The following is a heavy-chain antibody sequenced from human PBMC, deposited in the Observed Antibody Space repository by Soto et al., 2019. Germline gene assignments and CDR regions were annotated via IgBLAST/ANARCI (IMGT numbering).Heavy chain of an antibody. CDR2: IIPLFNAT. V-gene: IGHV1-69*13. CDR3: AINAERNAQKFDF. D-gene: IGHD2-2*01. Sequence: SVKVCCKTSGGIFKNFDIGWVRQSPGQGLEWMGEIIPLFNATNYAQKFRGRVTVTADESTRTAYMELTRLTYDDTAVYFCAINAERNAQKFDFWGPRPLVPVSP. CDR1: GGIFKNFD. J-gene: IGHJ4*02.